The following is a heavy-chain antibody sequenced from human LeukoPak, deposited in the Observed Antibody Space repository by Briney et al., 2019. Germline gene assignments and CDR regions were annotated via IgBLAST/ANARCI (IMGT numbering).Heavy chain of an antibody. D-gene: IGHD3-22*01. CDR3: ATSTYYYDSSGSLDY. Sequence: TSETLSLTCTVSGGSISSSSYYWGWIRQPPGKGLEWIGYIYYSGSTYYNPSLKSRVTISVDTSKNQFSLKLSSVTAADTAVYYCATSTYYYDSSGSLDYWGQGTLVTVSS. J-gene: IGHJ4*02. CDR2: IYYSGST. CDR1: GGSISSSSYY. V-gene: IGHV4-31*03.